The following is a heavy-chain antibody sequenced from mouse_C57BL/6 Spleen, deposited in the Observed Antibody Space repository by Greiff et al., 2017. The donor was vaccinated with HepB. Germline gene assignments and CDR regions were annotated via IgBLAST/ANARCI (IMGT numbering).Heavy chain of an antibody. CDR1: GYTFTSYW. Sequence: VQLQQPGAELVMPGASVKLSCKASGYTFTSYWMHWVKQRPGQGLEWIGEIDPSDSYTNYNQKFKGKSTLTVDKSSSTAYMQLSSLTSEDSAVYYCASFGGWFAYWGQGTLVTVSA. J-gene: IGHJ3*01. CDR2: IDPSDSYT. D-gene: IGHD3-1*01. CDR3: ASFGGWFAY. V-gene: IGHV1-69*01.